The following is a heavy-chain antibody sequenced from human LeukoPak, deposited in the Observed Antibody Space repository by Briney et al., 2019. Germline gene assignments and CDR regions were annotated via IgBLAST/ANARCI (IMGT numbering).Heavy chain of an antibody. CDR2: ISGSGGST. D-gene: IGHD3-3*01. Sequence: GGSLRLSCAASGFTFSSYAMSWVRQAPGKGLEWVSAISGSGGSTYYADSVKGRFTISRDNSKNTLYLQMNSLRAEDTAVYYCAKDLVTLRFLEWLSGFDPWGQGTLVTVSS. J-gene: IGHJ5*02. V-gene: IGHV3-23*01. CDR1: GFTFSSYA. CDR3: AKDLVTLRFLEWLSGFDP.